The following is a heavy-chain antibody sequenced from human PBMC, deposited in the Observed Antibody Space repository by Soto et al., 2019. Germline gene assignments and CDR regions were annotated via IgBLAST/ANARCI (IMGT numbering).Heavy chain of an antibody. V-gene: IGHV3-21*01. D-gene: IGHD3-9*01. J-gene: IGHJ6*02. Sequence: PGGSLRLSCAASGFTFSTYAMIWVRQAPGKGLKWVSVITGNGSNKYYADSVKGRFTISRDNAKNSLYLQMNSLRAEDTAVYYCARADYYDILTGYRPRGYGMDVWGQGTTVTVSS. CDR1: GFTFSTYA. CDR2: ITGNGSNK. CDR3: ARADYYDILTGYRPRGYGMDV.